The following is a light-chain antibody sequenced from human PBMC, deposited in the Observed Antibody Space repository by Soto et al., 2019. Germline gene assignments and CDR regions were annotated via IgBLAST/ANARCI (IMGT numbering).Light chain of an antibody. CDR3: AAWDDSLNEYV. CDR2: DVS. J-gene: IGLJ1*01. V-gene: IGLV2-11*01. Sequence: QSALTQPRSVSGSPGQSVTISCTGTSGDVGGYNYVSWYQHHPGKAPKVMIYDVSKRPSGVPDRFSGSKSGTSASLAISGLQPEDEADYCCAAWDDSLNEYVFGDGTKVTVL. CDR1: SGDVGGYNY.